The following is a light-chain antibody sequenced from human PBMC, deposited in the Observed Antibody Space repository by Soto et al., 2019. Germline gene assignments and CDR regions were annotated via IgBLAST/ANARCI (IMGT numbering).Light chain of an antibody. Sequence: EIVMTQSPATLSVSPGERATVSCRASQSVSSNLAWYQQKPGQAPRLLIYDISTRATGIPTRFSGSGSGTEFTLIITSLQTDHFGTYHCQQYDVHPKTFGQGTKVDI. CDR2: DIS. CDR3: QQYDVHPKT. V-gene: IGKV3D-15*01. CDR1: QSVSSN. J-gene: IGKJ1*01.